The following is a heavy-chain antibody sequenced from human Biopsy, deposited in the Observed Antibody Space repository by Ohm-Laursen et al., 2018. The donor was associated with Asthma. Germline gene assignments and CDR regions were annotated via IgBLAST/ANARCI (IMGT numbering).Heavy chain of an antibody. Sequence: ASVKLSCNTSGYTFNSGGITWVRLAPGQGLEWMGLISVYNGNTKVAQKLQDRVTMITDTSTSTAYMELRSRRSDDTAVYFCARAVDYSHYYGIDVWGQGTTVTVS. D-gene: IGHD3-10*01. CDR1: GYTFNSGG. CDR2: ISVYNGNT. V-gene: IGHV1-18*01. J-gene: IGHJ6*02. CDR3: ARAVDYSHYYGIDV.